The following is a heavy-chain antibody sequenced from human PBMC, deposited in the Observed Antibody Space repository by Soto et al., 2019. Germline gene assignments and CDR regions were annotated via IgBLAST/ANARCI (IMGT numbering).Heavy chain of an antibody. CDR1: GGSISSDEYY. Sequence: QVQLQESGPGLVKPSETLSLACTVSGGSISSDEYYWSWIRQPPGEGLECIGYIYYSGRTLYNPSLRSRVTISIDTSNDQLALKLSSVRAADTAVYYCVRELSNSHDYLDDWGQGILGTVSS. V-gene: IGHV4-30-4*01. D-gene: IGHD6-13*01. CDR2: IYYSGRT. J-gene: IGHJ4*02. CDR3: VRELSNSHDYLDD.